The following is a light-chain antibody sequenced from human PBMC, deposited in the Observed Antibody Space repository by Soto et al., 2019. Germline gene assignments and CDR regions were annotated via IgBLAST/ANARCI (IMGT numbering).Light chain of an antibody. Sequence: ETVMTQSPATLSVSPGERATLSCRASQGVSSNLAWYQQKPGQAPRLLIYSASARATGIPARFSGSGSGTQFSLTIGSLQSEDFAVYYCQQYNNWPPITFGQGTKLEIK. CDR1: QGVSSN. CDR3: QQYNNWPPIT. J-gene: IGKJ2*01. V-gene: IGKV3-15*01. CDR2: SAS.